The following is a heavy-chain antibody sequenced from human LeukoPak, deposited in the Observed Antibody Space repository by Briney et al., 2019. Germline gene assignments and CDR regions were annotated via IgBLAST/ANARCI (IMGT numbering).Heavy chain of an antibody. Sequence: GRYLRRSCAASGFTFSSYGMHWVRQAPGKGREWVAFISYDGSNKYYADSVKGRFTISRNNSKNTLYLQMNSLRAEDTAVYYCAKILGGSSWYRAWVGYYYGMDVWGQGTTVTVSS. CDR1: GFTFSSYG. V-gene: IGHV3-30*18. J-gene: IGHJ6*02. CDR3: AKILGGSSWYRAWVGYYYGMDV. CDR2: ISYDGSNK. D-gene: IGHD6-13*01.